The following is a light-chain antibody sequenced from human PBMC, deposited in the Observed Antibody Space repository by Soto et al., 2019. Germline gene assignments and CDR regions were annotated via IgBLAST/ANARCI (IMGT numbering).Light chain of an antibody. CDR3: QKSYSTPLT. V-gene: IGKV1-39*01. CDR2: AAS. J-gene: IGKJ5*01. Sequence: DIQMTQSPSSLSASIGDRVTITCRASQSISSHLNWYQQKPGKAPKLLIYAASSLQSGVPSRFSGSGSGTDFTLTISSLQPEDFATYYCQKSYSTPLTFGQGTRLEIK. CDR1: QSISSH.